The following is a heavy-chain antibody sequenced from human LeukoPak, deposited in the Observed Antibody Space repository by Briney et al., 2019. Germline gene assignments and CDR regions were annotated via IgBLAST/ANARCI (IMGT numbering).Heavy chain of an antibody. V-gene: IGHV3-74*01. Sequence: PGGSLRLSCAASGFTFSGYWIHWVRQAPGKGLVWVARTRSDGNSTTYADSVKGRFTISRDNSKNTLYLQMNSLRAEDTAVYYCARPSKEWSAQYYDFFKVPYYFDYWGQGTLVTVSS. CDR3: ARPSKEWSAQYYDFFKVPYYFDY. D-gene: IGHD3-3*01. CDR2: TRSDGNST. CDR1: GFTFSGYW. J-gene: IGHJ4*02.